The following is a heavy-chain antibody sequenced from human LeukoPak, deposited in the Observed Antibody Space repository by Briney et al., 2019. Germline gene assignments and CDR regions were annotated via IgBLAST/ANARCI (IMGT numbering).Heavy chain of an antibody. D-gene: IGHD3-10*01. CDR2: IYYSGST. V-gene: IGHV4-39*01. Sequence: SETLSHTCTVSGGSISSSSYYWGWIRQPPGKGLEWIGSIYYSGSTYYNPSLKSRVTISVDTSKNQFSLKLSSVTAADTAVYYCARLSHGSGSYYKRRYNYYFDYWGQGTLVTVSS. CDR1: GGSISSSSYY. CDR3: ARLSHGSGSYYKRRYNYYFDY. J-gene: IGHJ4*02.